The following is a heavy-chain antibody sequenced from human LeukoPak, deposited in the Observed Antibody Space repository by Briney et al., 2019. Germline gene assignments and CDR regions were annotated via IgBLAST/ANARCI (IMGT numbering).Heavy chain of an antibody. CDR3: ARRGGSGRAFDY. J-gene: IGHJ4*02. Sequence: SQTLSLTCSVSGASISGGTYYWGWIRQPPGKGLEWIGSIYYTGSSYDNPSLKSRVTISVDTSKNQFSLKLSSVTAADTAVYYCARRGGSGRAFDYWGQGTLVTVSS. V-gene: IGHV4-39*01. CDR2: IYYTGSS. D-gene: IGHD1-26*01. CDR1: GASISGGTYY.